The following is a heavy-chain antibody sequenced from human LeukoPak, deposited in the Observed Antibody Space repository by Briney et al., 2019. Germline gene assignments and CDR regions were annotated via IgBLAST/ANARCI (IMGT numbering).Heavy chain of an antibody. Sequence: GGSLRLSCAASGFTVSTNCMTWVRQAPGKGLEWVSTIYSGGTTYYADSVMGRFTISRHNSRNTLYLQMKSLRAEDTAVYYCARGPYDYWGQGTLVTVSS. CDR1: GFTVSTNC. CDR2: IYSGGTT. V-gene: IGHV3-53*04. CDR3: ARGPYDY. J-gene: IGHJ4*02.